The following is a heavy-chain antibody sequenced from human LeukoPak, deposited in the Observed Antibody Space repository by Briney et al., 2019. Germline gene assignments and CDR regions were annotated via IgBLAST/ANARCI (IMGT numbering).Heavy chain of an antibody. CDR1: GGTFSSYA. V-gene: IGHV1-69*05. CDR2: TIPIFGTA. CDR3: ATPMVRGVIGDAFDY. D-gene: IGHD3-10*01. J-gene: IGHJ4*02. Sequence: ASVKVSCKASGGTFSSYAISWVRQAPGQGLEWMGGTIPIFGTANYAQKFQGRVTITTDESTSTAYMELSSLRSEDTALYYCATPMVRGVIGDAFDYWGQGTLVTVSS.